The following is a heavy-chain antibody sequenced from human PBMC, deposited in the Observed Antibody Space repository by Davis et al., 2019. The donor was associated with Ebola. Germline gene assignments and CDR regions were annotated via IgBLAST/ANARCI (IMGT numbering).Heavy chain of an antibody. V-gene: IGHV7-4-1*02. J-gene: IGHJ4*02. CDR2: INTKTGNP. CDR3: AREPYSSSWDPFDY. CDR1: GYTFTSYA. D-gene: IGHD6-13*01. Sequence: ASVKVSCKASGYTFTSYAMHWVRQAPGQGLEWMGWINTKTGNPTYAQGFTGRFVFSLDTSVSTAFLQISSLKAEDTAFYYCAREPYSSSWDPFDYWGQGTLVTVSS.